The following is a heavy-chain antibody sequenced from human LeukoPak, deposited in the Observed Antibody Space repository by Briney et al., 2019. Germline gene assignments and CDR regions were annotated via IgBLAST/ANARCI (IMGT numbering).Heavy chain of an antibody. CDR3: ARDPPHGMDV. V-gene: IGHV3-30-3*01. CDR2: ISYDGSNK. CDR1: GFTFSSYA. Sequence: HPGGSLRLSCAASGFTFSSYAMHWVRQAPGKGLEWVAVISYDGSNKYYADSVKGRFTISRDNSRNTLYLQMNSLRAEDTAVYYCARDPPHGMDVWGQGTTVTVSS. J-gene: IGHJ6*02.